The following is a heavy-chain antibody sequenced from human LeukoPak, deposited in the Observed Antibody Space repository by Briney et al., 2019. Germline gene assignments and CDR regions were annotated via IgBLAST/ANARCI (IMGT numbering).Heavy chain of an antibody. CDR2: IYSGGST. Sequence: PGGSLRLSCAASGFTFSSYAMSWVRQAPGKGLEWVSVIYSGGSTYYADSVKGRFTISRDNSKNTLYLQMNSLRAEDTAVYYCARDRRDGYNPYFDYWGQGTLVTVSS. V-gene: IGHV3-53*01. D-gene: IGHD5-24*01. CDR3: ARDRRDGYNPYFDY. J-gene: IGHJ4*02. CDR1: GFTFSSYA.